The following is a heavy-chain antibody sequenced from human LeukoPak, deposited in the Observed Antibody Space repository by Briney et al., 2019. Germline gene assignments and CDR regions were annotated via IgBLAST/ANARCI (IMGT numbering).Heavy chain of an antibody. V-gene: IGHV3-48*02. CDR1: GFTFSSYY. D-gene: IGHD4-17*01. J-gene: IGHJ4*02. CDR3: ARDLTSVPTR. Sequence: PGGSLRLSCAGSGFTFSSYYMIWVRQAPGKGLEWVSYISRSSSTIYYADSVKGRFTISRDNAKNSLYLQMNSLRDEDTAVYYCARDLTSVPTRWGQGTLVTVSS. CDR2: ISRSSSTI.